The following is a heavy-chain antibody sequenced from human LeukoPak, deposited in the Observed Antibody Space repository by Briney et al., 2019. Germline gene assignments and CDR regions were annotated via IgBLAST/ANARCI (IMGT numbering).Heavy chain of an antibody. CDR3: AREGTVTTGYGMDV. Sequence: GGSLRLSCAASGFTFGSHAMNWVRQAPGRGLEWLSSISTGTSHTYYVDSVKGRFTISRDNAKNSLYLQMNSLRAEDTAVYYCAREGTVTTGYGMDVWGQGTTVTVSS. CDR1: GFTFGSHA. CDR2: ISTGTSHT. D-gene: IGHD4-17*01. J-gene: IGHJ6*02. V-gene: IGHV3-21*01.